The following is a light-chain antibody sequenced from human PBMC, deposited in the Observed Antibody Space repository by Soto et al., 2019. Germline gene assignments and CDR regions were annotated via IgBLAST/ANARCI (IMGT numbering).Light chain of an antibody. J-gene: IGLJ1*01. CDR3: NSYRTVSTYV. Sequence: QSALTQPASGSGSPGQSITIACTGTSSDIGGYNFVSWYQQHPGKAPKLLIYDVGNRPSGVSNRFSGSKSGNTASLTISGLQDEDEANYYCNSYRTVSTYVFGTGTKVTVL. CDR1: SSDIGGYNF. CDR2: DVG. V-gene: IGLV2-14*01.